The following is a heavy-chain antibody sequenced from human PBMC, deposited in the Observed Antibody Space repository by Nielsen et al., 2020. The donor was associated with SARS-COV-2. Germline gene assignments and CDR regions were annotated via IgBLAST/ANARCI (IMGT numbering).Heavy chain of an antibody. CDR2: INAGNGNT. J-gene: IGHJ4*02. CDR3: ARDRIAVAGYPEN. V-gene: IGHV1-3*01. CDR1: GYTFTSYY. Sequence: ASVKVSCKASGYTFTSYYMHWVRQAPGQRLEWMGWINAGNGNTKYSQKFQGRVTITRDTSASTAYMELSSLRSEDTAVYYCARDRIAVAGYPENWGQGTLVTVSS. D-gene: IGHD6-19*01.